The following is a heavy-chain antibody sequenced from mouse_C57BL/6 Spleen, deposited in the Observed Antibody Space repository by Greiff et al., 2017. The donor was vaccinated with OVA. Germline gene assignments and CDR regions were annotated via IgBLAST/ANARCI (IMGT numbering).Heavy chain of an antibody. J-gene: IGHJ2*01. V-gene: IGHV1-50*01. CDR2: IDPSDSYT. Sequence: QVQLQQSGAELVKPGASVKLSCKASGYTFTSYWMQWVKQRPGQGLEWIGEIDPSDSYTNYNQKFKGKATLTVDTSSSTAYMQLSSLTSEDSAVYYCARGTMVDYWGKGTTLTVSS. CDR1: GYTFTSYW. CDR3: ARGTMVDY. D-gene: IGHD1-1*02.